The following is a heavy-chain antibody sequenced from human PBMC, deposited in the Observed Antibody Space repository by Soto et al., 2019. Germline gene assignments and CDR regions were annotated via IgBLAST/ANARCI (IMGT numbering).Heavy chain of an antibody. Sequence: EVQLVESGGGLVQPGGSLRLSCVVSGLTFSDAWMKWVRQAPGKGLEWVGRIKSKTDVGTTDYPAPVKGRFSLSGDDSRNRVYLGMNGLKVEETAVYYCASVPQWGLLGQGTMVTVSS. J-gene: IGHJ3*01. D-gene: IGHD3-16*01. CDR2: IKSKTDVGTT. V-gene: IGHV3-15*07. CDR3: ASVPQWGL. CDR1: GLTFSDAW.